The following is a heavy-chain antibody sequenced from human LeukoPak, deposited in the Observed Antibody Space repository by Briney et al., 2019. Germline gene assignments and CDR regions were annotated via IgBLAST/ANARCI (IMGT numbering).Heavy chain of an antibody. CDR2: IYCSGST. D-gene: IGHD3-3*01. Sequence: SETLSLTCTVSGGSISSYYWSWIRQPPGKGLEWIGYIYCSGSTNYNPSLKSRVTISVDTSKNQFSLKLSSVTAADTAVYYCAGTPPPPPYDFWSGCRHPIDYWGQGTLVTVSS. CDR3: AGTPPPPPYDFWSGCRHPIDY. V-gene: IGHV4-59*12. CDR1: GGSISSYY. J-gene: IGHJ4*02.